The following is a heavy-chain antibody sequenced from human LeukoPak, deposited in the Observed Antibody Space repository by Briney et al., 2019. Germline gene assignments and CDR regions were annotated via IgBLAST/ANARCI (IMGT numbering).Heavy chain of an antibody. D-gene: IGHD1-20*01. J-gene: IGHJ5*02. Sequence: PSETLSLTCTVSSGSISSGSYYWSWIRQPAGKGLEWIGRMYSSGSTNYNPSLQSRVTISRDTSRNQFSLNLSSVTAADRAIYYCARGIALTGSTKGDWFDPWGQGTLVTVSS. V-gene: IGHV4-61*02. CDR1: SGSISSGSYY. CDR3: ARGIALTGSTKGDWFDP. CDR2: MYSSGST.